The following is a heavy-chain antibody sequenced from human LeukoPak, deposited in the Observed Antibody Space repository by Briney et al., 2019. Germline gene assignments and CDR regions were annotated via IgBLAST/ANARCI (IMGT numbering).Heavy chain of an antibody. CDR2: INPNSGGT. Sequence: ASVKVSCKASGYTFTSYAMNWVRQAPGQGLEWMGWINPNSGGTNYAQKFQGRVTMTRDTSISTAYMELSRLRSDDTAVYYCARSLIAAVVRYYFDYWGQGTLVTVSS. D-gene: IGHD6-13*01. J-gene: IGHJ4*02. V-gene: IGHV1-2*02. CDR1: GYTFTSYA. CDR3: ARSLIAAVVRYYFDY.